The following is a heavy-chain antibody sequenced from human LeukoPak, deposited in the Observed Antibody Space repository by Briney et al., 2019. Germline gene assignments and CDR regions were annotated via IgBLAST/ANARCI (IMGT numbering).Heavy chain of an antibody. V-gene: IGHV1-8*01. CDR1: GYTFTSYD. Sequence: ASAKVSCKASGYTFTSYDINWVRQATGQGLEWMGWMNPNSGNTGYAQKFQGRVTMTRNTSISTAYMELSSLRSEDTAVYYCARARLHRESLDYWGQGTLVTVSS. D-gene: IGHD4-11*01. CDR3: ARARLHRESLDY. J-gene: IGHJ4*02. CDR2: MNPNSGNT.